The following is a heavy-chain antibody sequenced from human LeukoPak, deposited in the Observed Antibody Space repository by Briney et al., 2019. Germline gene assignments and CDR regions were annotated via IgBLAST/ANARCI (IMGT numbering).Heavy chain of an antibody. CDR3: ARDGQDYGDYQDSFDY. J-gene: IGHJ4*02. D-gene: IGHD4-17*01. V-gene: IGHV4-38-2*02. CDR1: GYSISSGYY. Sequence: PSETLSLTCTVSGYSISSGYYWGWIRQPPGKGLEWIGSIYHSGSTYYNPSLKSRVTISVDTSKNQFSLKLSSVTAADTVVYYCARDGQDYGDYQDSFDYWGQGTLVTVSS. CDR2: IYHSGST.